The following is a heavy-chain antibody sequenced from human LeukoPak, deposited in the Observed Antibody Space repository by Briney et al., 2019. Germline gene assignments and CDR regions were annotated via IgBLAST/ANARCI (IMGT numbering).Heavy chain of an antibody. CDR2: IYPGDSDT. J-gene: IGHJ5*02. V-gene: IGHV5-51*01. D-gene: IGHD3-10*02. CDR3: ARYGRGVGASRDWFDP. CDR1: GYSFTTYW. Sequence: GESLKISCKGSGYSFTTYWIGWVRQLPGKGLEWMGIIYPGDSDTRYSPSFQGQVTISADKSISTAYLQWNSLKASDTAIYYCARYGRGVGASRDWFDPWGQGPLVTVSS.